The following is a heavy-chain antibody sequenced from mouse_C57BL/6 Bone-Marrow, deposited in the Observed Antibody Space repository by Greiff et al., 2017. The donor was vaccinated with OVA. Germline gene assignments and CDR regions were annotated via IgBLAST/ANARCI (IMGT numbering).Heavy chain of an antibody. CDR1: GYTFTDYY. J-gene: IGHJ2*01. CDR2: INPNNGGT. D-gene: IGHD2-2*01. V-gene: IGHV1-26*01. CDR3: ASGAVTTYFDD. Sequence: EVQLQQSGPELVKPGASVKISCKASGYTFTDYYMNWVKQSHGKSLEWIGDINPNNGGTSYNQKFKGKATLTVEKSSSTAYMELRSLTSEDSAVYYCASGAVTTYFDDWGQGTTLTVSS.